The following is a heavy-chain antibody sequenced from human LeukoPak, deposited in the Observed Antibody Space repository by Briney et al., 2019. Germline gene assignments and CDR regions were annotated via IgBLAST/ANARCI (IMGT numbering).Heavy chain of an antibody. CDR3: ARDSATIGVYWYFDL. J-gene: IGHJ2*01. CDR1: GLTFSSYS. V-gene: IGHV3-48*02. D-gene: IGHD5-12*01. Sequence: PGGSLRLSCAASGLTFSSYSMNWLRQAPGEGLEWVSYISPSSSTVYYADSVKGRFTISRDNAKNSLYLEMNSLRDEDTAVYYCARDSATIGVYWYFDLWGRGTLVIVSS. CDR2: ISPSSSTV.